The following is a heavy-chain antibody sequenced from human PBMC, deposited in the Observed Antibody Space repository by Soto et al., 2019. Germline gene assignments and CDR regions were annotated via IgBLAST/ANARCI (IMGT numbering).Heavy chain of an antibody. J-gene: IGHJ4*02. V-gene: IGHV1-18*04. CDR3: AREPHYDSSGYYPRDLDY. D-gene: IGHD3-22*01. CDR2: ISAYNGNT. CDR1: GYTFTSYG. Sequence: ASVKVSCKASGYTFTSYGISWVRQAPGQGLEWMGWISAYNGNTNYAQKLQGRVTMTTDTSTSTAYMELRSLRSDDTAVYHCAREPHYDSSGYYPRDLDYWGRGTLVTVSS.